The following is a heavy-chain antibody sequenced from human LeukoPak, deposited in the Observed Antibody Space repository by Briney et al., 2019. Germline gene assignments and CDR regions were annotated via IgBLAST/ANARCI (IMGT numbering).Heavy chain of an antibody. J-gene: IGHJ4*02. D-gene: IGHD2-15*01. CDR3: AGEYCSGGSCRQGFDY. Sequence: GASVKLSCKASGYTFTDYYMHWVRQAPGQRLEWMGWINPNSGDTNHAQNFQGRVTLTRDTSISTAYMELSSLRSDDSAVYYCAGEYCSGGSCRQGFDYWGQGTLVTVSS. V-gene: IGHV1-2*02. CDR2: INPNSGDT. CDR1: GYTFTDYY.